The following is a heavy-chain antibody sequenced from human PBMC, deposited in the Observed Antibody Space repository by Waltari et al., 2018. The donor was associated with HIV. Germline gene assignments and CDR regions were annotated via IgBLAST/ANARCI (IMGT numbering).Heavy chain of an antibody. Sequence: EMQLVRSGGGLVQPGRSLRLPCTASGFKLHHYAMSWLRQGPGRSLEWVGFIRSKANGATTEYAASVKGRFSISRDDSKSIVYLQMNSLKTEETAMYFCARGLGVLDYWGQGTLVTVSS. D-gene: IGHD3-10*01. V-gene: IGHV3-49*03. CDR3: ARGLGVLDY. CDR1: GFKLHHYA. J-gene: IGHJ4*02. CDR2: IRSKANGATT.